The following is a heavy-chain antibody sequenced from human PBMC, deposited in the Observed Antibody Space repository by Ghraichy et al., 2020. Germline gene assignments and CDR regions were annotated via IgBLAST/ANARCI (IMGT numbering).Heavy chain of an antibody. CDR3: ARPHPVVGGTPPGF. CDR2: ISHHESNK. Sequence: GGSLRLSCAASGFTFSSYAMHWVRQAPGKGLEWVAVISHHESNKYYTDSVKGRFTISRDNSNNTLYLQMNSLRAEDTAVYYCARPHPVVGGTPPGFWGQGTLVTVSS. V-gene: IGHV3-30*03. J-gene: IGHJ4*02. D-gene: IGHD2-15*01. CDR1: GFTFSSYA.